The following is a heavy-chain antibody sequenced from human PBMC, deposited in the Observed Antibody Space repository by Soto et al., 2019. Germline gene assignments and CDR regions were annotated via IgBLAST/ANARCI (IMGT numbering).Heavy chain of an antibody. V-gene: IGHV3-33*01. CDR3: ARGAWIQLWFGYGMDV. J-gene: IGHJ6*02. CDR2: IWYDGSNK. CDR1: GFTFSSYG. Sequence: GGSLRLSCAASGFTFSSYGMHWVRQAPGKGLEWVAVIWYDGSNKYYADSVKGRFTISRDNSKNTLYLQMNSLRAEDTAVYYCARGAWIQLWFGYGMDVWGQGTTVTVSS. D-gene: IGHD5-18*01.